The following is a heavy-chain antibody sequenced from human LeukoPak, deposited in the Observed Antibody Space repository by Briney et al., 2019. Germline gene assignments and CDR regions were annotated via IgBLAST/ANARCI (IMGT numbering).Heavy chain of an antibody. CDR1: GYTFTGYY. V-gene: IGHV1-2*06. CDR2: INPNSGGT. CDR3: ARAYPRPPYYYYMDV. J-gene: IGHJ6*03. Sequence: GASVKVSCKASGYTFTGYYMHWVRQAPRQGLEWMGRINPNSGGTNYAQKFQGRVTMTRDTSISTAYMELSRLRSDDTAVYYCARAYPRPPYYYYMDVWGKGTTVTVSS. D-gene: IGHD6-6*01.